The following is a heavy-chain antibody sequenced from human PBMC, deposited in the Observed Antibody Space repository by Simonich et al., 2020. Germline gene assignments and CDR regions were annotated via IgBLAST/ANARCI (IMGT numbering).Heavy chain of an antibody. CDR3: ARGLTGDY. CDR2: IYHSGST. J-gene: IGHJ4*02. Sequence: QVQLQESGPGLVKPSETLSLTCAVSGYSISSGYYCGWIRQPPGKGLEWIGSIYHSGSTYYNPSLKSRVTISVDTSKNQFSLKLSSVTAADTAVYYCARGLTGDYWGQGTLVTVSS. CDR1: GYSISSGYY. D-gene: IGHD7-27*01. V-gene: IGHV4-38-2*01.